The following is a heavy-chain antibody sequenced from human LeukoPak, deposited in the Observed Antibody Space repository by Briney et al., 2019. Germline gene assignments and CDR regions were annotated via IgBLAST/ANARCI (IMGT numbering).Heavy chain of an antibody. CDR3: ARDQGITMVRGVSSPGNDY. V-gene: IGHV1-69*04. D-gene: IGHD3-10*01. Sequence: SVKVSFKASGGTFSSYTISWVRQAPGQGLAWMGRIITILGIANYAQKFQGRVTITADKSTSTANMELSSLRSEDTAVYYCARDQGITMVRGVSSPGNDYWGQGTLVTVSS. CDR1: GGTFSSYT. J-gene: IGHJ4*02. CDR2: IITILGIA.